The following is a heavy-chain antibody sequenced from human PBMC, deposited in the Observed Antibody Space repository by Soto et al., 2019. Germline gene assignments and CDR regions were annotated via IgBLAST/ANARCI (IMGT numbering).Heavy chain of an antibody. Sequence: PSETLSLTCTVSGASISSSSYYWGCIRQAPGKGLEWIGSIYYSGSTYYNPSLKSRVTISVDTSKNQFSLKLSSVTAADTAVYYCASLFYCSSTSCYYYYGMDVWGQGTTVT. V-gene: IGHV4-39*01. CDR3: ASLFYCSSTSCYYYYGMDV. CDR2: IYYSGST. J-gene: IGHJ6*02. D-gene: IGHD2-2*01. CDR1: GASISSSSYY.